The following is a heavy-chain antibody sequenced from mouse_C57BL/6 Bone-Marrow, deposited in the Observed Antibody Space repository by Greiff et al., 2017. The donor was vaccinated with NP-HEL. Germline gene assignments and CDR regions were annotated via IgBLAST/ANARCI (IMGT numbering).Heavy chain of an antibody. J-gene: IGHJ4*01. D-gene: IGHD4-1*01. CDR2: ISNGGGST. Sequence: EVHLVESGGGLVQPGGSLKLSCAASGFTFSDYYMYWVRQTPEKRLEWVAYISNGGGSTYYPDTVKGRFTISRDNAKNTLYLQMSRLKSEDTAMYYCARKLGRGYAMDYWGQGTSVTVSS. CDR1: GFTFSDYY. CDR3: ARKLGRGYAMDY. V-gene: IGHV5-12*01.